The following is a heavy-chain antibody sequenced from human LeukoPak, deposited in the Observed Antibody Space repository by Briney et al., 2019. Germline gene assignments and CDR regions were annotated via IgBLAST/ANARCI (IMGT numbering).Heavy chain of an antibody. Sequence: ASVKVSCKASGYTFTGYYMHWVRQARGQGLEWMGWINPNSGGTNYAQKFQGRVTMTRDTSISTAYMELSRLRSDDTAVYYCAMLLEMATINDYWGQGTLVTVSS. D-gene: IGHD5-24*01. J-gene: IGHJ4*02. CDR2: INPNSGGT. CDR1: GYTFTGYY. V-gene: IGHV1-2*02. CDR3: AMLLEMATINDY.